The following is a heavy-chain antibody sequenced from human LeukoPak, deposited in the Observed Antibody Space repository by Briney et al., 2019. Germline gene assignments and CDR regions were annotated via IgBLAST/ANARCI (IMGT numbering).Heavy chain of an antibody. J-gene: IGHJ4*02. D-gene: IGHD3-22*01. V-gene: IGHV3-74*01. CDR1: GVTFSSYW. CDR3: ARPYYYDSSRVDY. CDR2: TNSDGSST. Sequence: GGSLRLSCTASGVTFSSYWMHWVRQAPGKGLVWVSRTNSDGSSTSHADSVKGRFTISRDNAKNTLYLQMNSLRAEDTAVYYCARPYYYDSSRVDYWGQGTLVTVSS.